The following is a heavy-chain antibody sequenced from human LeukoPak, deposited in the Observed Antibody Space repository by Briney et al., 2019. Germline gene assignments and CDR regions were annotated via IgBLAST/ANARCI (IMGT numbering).Heavy chain of an antibody. D-gene: IGHD3-3*01. V-gene: IGHV4-34*01. CDR3: ARGGKKLRFLDY. J-gene: IGHJ4*02. CDR1: GESFSGYY. Sequence: PSETLSLTCAVYGESFSGYYWSWIRQPPGKGLEWIGEINHSGSTNYNPSLKSRVTISVDTSKNQFSLKLSSVTAADTAVYYCARGGKKLRFLDYWGQGTLVTVSS. CDR2: INHSGST.